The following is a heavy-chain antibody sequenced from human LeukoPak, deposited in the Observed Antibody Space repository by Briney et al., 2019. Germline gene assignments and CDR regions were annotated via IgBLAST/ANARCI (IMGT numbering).Heavy chain of an antibody. Sequence: SETLSLTCTVSGGSISSSSYYWGWIRQPPGKGLEWIGSIYYSGSTYYNPSLKSRVTISVDTSKNQFSLKLSSVTAADTAVYYCARHATSDSSGWYEEAFDIWGQGTMVTVSS. CDR1: GGSISSSSYY. CDR2: IYYSGST. V-gene: IGHV4-39*01. J-gene: IGHJ3*02. CDR3: ARHATSDSSGWYEEAFDI. D-gene: IGHD6-19*01.